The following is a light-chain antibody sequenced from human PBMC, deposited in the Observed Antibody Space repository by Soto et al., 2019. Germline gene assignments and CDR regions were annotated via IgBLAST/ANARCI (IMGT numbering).Light chain of an antibody. J-gene: IGKJ4*01. CDR1: QSVRSSN. V-gene: IGKV3-20*01. CDR3: QQYGSSPLT. Sequence: EIVLTQSPGTLSLSPGERATLSCRASQSVRSSNLAWYQQKPGQAPRLLINGASSRATGIPDRFSGSGSRTDFTLTISRLEPEDFAVYYCQQYGSSPLTFGGGTKVEI. CDR2: GAS.